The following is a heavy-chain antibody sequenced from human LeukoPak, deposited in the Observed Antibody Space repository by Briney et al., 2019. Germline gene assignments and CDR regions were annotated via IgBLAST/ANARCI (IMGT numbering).Heavy chain of an antibody. CDR2: IDHRGNT. V-gene: IGHV4-4*02. CDR1: GDSISSTNW. Sequence: SGTLSLPCAVSGDSISSTNWWNWVRQPPGKGLEWIGEIDHRGNTNNNPSLKSRVTISVDRSKNQFSLKLTSVTAADTAVYYCARGYGPGYWGQGTLVTVSA. CDR3: ARGYGPGY. J-gene: IGHJ4*02. D-gene: IGHD4-17*01.